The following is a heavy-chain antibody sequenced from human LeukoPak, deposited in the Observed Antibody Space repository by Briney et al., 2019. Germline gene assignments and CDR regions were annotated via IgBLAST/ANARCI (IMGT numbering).Heavy chain of an antibody. CDR1: GFTFSSYA. CDR3: VRVSLTGDFDY. CDR2: ISSNGGST. Sequence: GGSLRLSCAASGFTFSSYAMHWVRQAPGKGLEYVSAISSNGGSTYYVNSVKGRFTISRDNSKNTLNLQMGSLRAEDMAVYYCVRVSLTGDFDYWGQGTLVTVSS. D-gene: IGHD3-9*01. J-gene: IGHJ4*02. V-gene: IGHV3-64*01.